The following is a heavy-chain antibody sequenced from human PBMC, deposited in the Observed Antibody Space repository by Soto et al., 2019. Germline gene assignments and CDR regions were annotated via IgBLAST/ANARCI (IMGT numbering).Heavy chain of an antibody. V-gene: IGHV1-69*13. J-gene: IGHJ4*02. Sequence: SVKVSCKASGGTFSSYAISWVRQAPGQGLEWMGGIIPIFGTANYAQKFQGRVTITADESTSTAYMELSSLRSEDTAVYYCASYYDSSGYYYERSLYFDYWGQGTLVTVSS. D-gene: IGHD3-22*01. CDR3: ASYYDSSGYYYERSLYFDY. CDR2: IIPIFGTA. CDR1: GGTFSSYA.